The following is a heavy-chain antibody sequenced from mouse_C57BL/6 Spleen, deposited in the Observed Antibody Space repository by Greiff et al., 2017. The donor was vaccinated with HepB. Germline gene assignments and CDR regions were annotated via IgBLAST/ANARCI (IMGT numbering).Heavy chain of an antibody. D-gene: IGHD2-1*01. J-gene: IGHJ4*01. CDR3: ARKDPAYYYFAMDY. V-gene: IGHV1-69*01. Sequence: QVQLQQPGAELVMPGASVKLSCKASGYTFTSYWMHWVKQRPGQGLEWIGEIDPSDSYTNYNQKFKGTSKVTVDKSSSTAYMQLSSLTSEDSAVYYCARKDPAYYYFAMDYWGQVASVTVSS. CDR2: IDPSDSYT. CDR1: GYTFTSYW.